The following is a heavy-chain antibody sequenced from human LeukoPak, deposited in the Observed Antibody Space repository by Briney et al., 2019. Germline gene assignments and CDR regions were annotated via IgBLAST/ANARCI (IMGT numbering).Heavy chain of an antibody. CDR2: ISSSSSYI. J-gene: IGHJ3*02. Sequence: GGSLRLSCAASGFTFSSYSMNWVRQAPGNGLEWVSSISSSSSYIYYADSVKGRFTISRDNAKNSLYLQMNSLRAEDTAVYYCASDPPMDVRGYAFDIWGQGTMVTVSS. D-gene: IGHD3-10*02. CDR3: ASDPPMDVRGYAFDI. V-gene: IGHV3-21*01. CDR1: GFTFSSYS.